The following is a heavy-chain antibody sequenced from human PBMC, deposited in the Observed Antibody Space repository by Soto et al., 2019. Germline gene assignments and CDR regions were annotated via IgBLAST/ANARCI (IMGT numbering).Heavy chain of an antibody. CDR1: GGSISSGGYS. Sequence: QLQLQESGSGLVKPSQTLSLTCAVSGGSISSGGYSWSWIRQPPGKGLEWIGYIYHSGSTYYNPSPKSRVTMSVDRSKNQFALKLSSVTAADTAVYYCAREGRFGGWFDPWGQGTLVTVSS. CDR3: AREGRFGGWFDP. CDR2: IYHSGST. V-gene: IGHV4-30-2*01. D-gene: IGHD3-16*01. J-gene: IGHJ5*02.